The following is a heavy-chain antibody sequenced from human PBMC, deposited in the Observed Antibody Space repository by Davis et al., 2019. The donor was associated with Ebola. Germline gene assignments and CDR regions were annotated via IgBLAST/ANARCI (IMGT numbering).Heavy chain of an antibody. CDR1: GYTFTSYG. D-gene: IGHD1-26*01. CDR2: INPNSGDT. J-gene: IGHJ5*02. Sequence: ASVKVSCKASGYTFTSYGISWVRQAPGQGLEWMGWINPNSGDTNYAQKLQGRVTMTTDTSTSTAYMELRSLRSDDTAVYYCARAIVGATEWFDPWGQGTLVTVSS. CDR3: ARAIVGATEWFDP. V-gene: IGHV1-18*01.